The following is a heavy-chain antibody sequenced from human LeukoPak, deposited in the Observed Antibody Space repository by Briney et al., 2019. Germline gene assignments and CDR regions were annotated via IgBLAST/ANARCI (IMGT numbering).Heavy chain of an antibody. CDR3: ARDYCSGGTCFDGY. Sequence: GGSLRLSCAASGFTFSDYWMNWVRQAPGKGLEWVAGIKQDGSEKYYVDSVKGRFTISRDNAKNSLYLQMNSLRAEDTAMYYCARDYCSGGTCFDGYWGQGTLVTVSS. CDR2: IKQDGSEK. J-gene: IGHJ4*02. D-gene: IGHD2-15*01. V-gene: IGHV3-7*04. CDR1: GFTFSDYW.